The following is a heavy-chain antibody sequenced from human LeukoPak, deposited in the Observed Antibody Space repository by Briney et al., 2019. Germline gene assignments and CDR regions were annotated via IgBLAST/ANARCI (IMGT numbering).Heavy chain of an antibody. CDR3: AREFDGSASGAGY. CDR1: GGTFSRYS. J-gene: IGHJ4*02. D-gene: IGHD1-26*01. V-gene: IGHV3-21*01. CDR2: MSSSSGLI. Sequence: SCKASGGTFSRYSMNWVRQAPGKGLEWVSSMSSSSGLIYYGDSVKGRFTVSRDNAKRSLYLQMNSLRADDTAVYYCAREFDGSASGAGYWGQGTLVTVSS.